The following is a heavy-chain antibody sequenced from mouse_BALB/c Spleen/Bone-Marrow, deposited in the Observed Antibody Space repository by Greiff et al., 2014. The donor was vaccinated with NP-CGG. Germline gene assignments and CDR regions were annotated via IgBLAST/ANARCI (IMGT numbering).Heavy chain of an antibody. D-gene: IGHD2-4*01. J-gene: IGHJ3*01. CDR3: ARGEITAFAY. CDR1: GYSFTIYW. CDR2: IHPSDIET. Sequence: VQLQESGAELVRPGASVKLSCKASGYSFTIYWMNWVKQRPGQGLEWIGMIHPSDIETRLNQKFKDKATLTVDKSSNTAYMQLSSPTSEDSAVYHCARGEITAFAYWGQGTLVTVSA. V-gene: IGHV1-61*01.